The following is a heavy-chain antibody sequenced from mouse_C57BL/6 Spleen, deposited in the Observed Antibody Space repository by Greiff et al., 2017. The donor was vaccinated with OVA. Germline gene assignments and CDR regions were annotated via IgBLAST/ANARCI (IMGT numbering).Heavy chain of an antibody. CDR1: GYTFTDYN. CDR2: INPNNGGT. Sequence: EVQLQQSGPELVKPGASVKMSCKASGYTFTDYNMHWVKQSPGKSLEWIGYINPNNGGTSYNQKFKGKATLTVIKSSSTAYMELRSLTSEDSAVYYCARGTDDYPCAYWGQGTLVTVSA. J-gene: IGHJ3*01. D-gene: IGHD2-4*01. CDR3: ARGTDDYPCAY. V-gene: IGHV1-22*01.